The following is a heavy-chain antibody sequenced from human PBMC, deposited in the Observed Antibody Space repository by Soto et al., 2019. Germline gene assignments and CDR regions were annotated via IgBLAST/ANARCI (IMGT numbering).Heavy chain of an antibody. CDR2: IYNSGTT. J-gene: IGHJ6*03. Sequence: LETLSLTCTVSGGSISSYYWSWIRQPPGKGLEWIGYIYNSGTTDSSPSLKSRVTMSVDTSRNQFSLKLTSVTAADTAIYYCARDQYDFAGVMDVWGRGTTVTVSS. D-gene: IGHD3-3*01. CDR1: GGSISSYY. V-gene: IGHV4-59*01. CDR3: ARDQYDFAGVMDV.